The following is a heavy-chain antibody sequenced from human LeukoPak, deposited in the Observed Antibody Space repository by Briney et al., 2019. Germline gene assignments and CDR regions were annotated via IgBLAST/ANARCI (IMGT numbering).Heavy chain of an antibody. CDR2: INPNSGGT. V-gene: IGHV1-2*02. D-gene: IGHD3-9*01. Sequence: ASVKVSFKSSLYTFTGYYWHCVRQAPGQGLEWMGWINPNSGGTNYAQKFQGRVTMTRDTSISTAYMELSRLRSDDTAVYYCARDRRLLRYFDWPPYYYYGMDIWGQGTTVTVSS. CDR1: LYTFTGYY. CDR3: ARDRRLLRYFDWPPYYYYGMDI. J-gene: IGHJ6*01.